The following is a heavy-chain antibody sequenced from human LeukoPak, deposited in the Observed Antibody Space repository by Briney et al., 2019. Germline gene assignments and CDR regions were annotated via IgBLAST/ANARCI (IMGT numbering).Heavy chain of an antibody. CDR1: GFTFSTYW. J-gene: IGHJ4*02. CDR2: IKQDGSEE. CDR3: ARSASEIDY. Sequence: GGSLRLSCTASGFTFSTYWMTWVRQAPGKGLEWVANIKQDGSEENYVDSVKGRFTIPRDNAKNSLYLQMNSLRVEDTAVYYCARSASEIDYWGQGALVTVSS. V-gene: IGHV3-7*01.